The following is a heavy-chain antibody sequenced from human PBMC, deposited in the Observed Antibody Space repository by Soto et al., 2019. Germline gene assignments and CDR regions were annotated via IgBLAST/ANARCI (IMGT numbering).Heavy chain of an antibody. CDR3: XXWRGAQSELDY. V-gene: IGHV3-7*01. CDR2: IQLLGSEI. J-gene: IGHJ4*02. D-gene: IGHD1-1*01. CDR1: GFTFSSYR. Sequence: EVQLVESGGGLVQPGGSLRLSCAASGFTFSSYRMSWVRQAPGKGLEWVANIQLLGSEIEYVDSVKGRFTISRDNAKXXXXXXXXXXXXXXXXXXXXXXWRGAQSELDYWGQGTLVTVSS.